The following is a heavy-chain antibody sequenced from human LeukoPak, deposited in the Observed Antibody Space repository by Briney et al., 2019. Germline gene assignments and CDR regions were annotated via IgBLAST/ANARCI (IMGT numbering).Heavy chain of an antibody. CDR3: AKGPGIVVGDAFDI. Sequence: GGSLRLSCAASGFTFSSYAMTWVRQAPGKGLEWVSAISGSGDSAYYADSVKGRFTISRDNSKNTLYLQMNSLRAEDTAVYYCAKGPGIVVGDAFDIWGQGTMVTVSS. CDR2: ISGSGDSA. V-gene: IGHV3-23*01. J-gene: IGHJ3*02. CDR1: GFTFSSYA. D-gene: IGHD2-15*01.